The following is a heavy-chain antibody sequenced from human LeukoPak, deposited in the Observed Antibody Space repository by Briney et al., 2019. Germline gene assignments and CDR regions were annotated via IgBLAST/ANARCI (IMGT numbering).Heavy chain of an antibody. CDR3: ARGRSNYYGMDV. V-gene: IGHV4-59*01. J-gene: IGHJ6*02. CDR1: DGSINSYY. Sequence: SETLSLTCSVSDGSINSYYWNWIRRPPLKGLERIGYIYYNGNTNYSPSLKSRVTMSVDTSKNLFSLKVSSVTAADTAVYYCARGRSNYYGMDVWGQGTTVTVSS. D-gene: IGHD1-26*01. CDR2: IYYNGNT.